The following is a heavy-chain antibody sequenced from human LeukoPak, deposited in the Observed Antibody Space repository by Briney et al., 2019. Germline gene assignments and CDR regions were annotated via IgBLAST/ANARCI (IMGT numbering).Heavy chain of an antibody. CDR2: IYSGGST. Sequence: GGSLRLSCAASGFTVSSNYMSWVRQAPGKGLEWVSVIYSGGSTYYADSVKGRFTISRDNSKNTLYLQMNSLRAEDTAVYYCARDRDYYDSRALDYWGQGTLVTVSS. CDR3: ARDRDYYDSRALDY. J-gene: IGHJ4*02. CDR1: GFTVSSNY. D-gene: IGHD3-22*01. V-gene: IGHV3-53*01.